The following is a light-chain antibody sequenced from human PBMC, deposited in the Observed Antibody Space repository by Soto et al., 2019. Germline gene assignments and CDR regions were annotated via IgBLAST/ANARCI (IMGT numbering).Light chain of an antibody. CDR2: SNN. V-gene: IGLV1-44*01. CDR3: AAWDDSLNGLYV. Sequence: QPVLTQPPSASGTPGQRVTISCSGRSSNIGSNTVNWYQPLPGTAPKLLIYSNNQRPSGVPDRFSGSKSGTSASLAISGLQSEDEADYYCAAWDDSLNGLYVFGTGTKLTVL. CDR1: SSNIGSNT. J-gene: IGLJ1*01.